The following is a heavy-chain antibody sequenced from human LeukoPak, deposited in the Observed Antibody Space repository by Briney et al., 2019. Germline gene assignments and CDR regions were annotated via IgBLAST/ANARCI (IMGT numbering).Heavy chain of an antibody. CDR2: AGGGRRST. J-gene: IGHJ5*02. CDR1: GFTFSSYA. V-gene: IGHV3-23*01. Sequence: QPGRSLRLSCAASGFTFSSYAMSWVRQAPGKGLEWVAAAGGGRRSTYYADSVKGRFTISRDNSNNTLYLQMNSLRAEDTAVYYCAKDPYDDFGANSGVLNWFDPWGQGTLVTVSS. CDR3: AKDPYDDFGANSGVLNWFDP. D-gene: IGHD4-23*01.